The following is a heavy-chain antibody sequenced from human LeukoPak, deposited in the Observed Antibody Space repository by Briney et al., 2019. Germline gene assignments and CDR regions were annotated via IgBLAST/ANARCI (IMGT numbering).Heavy chain of an antibody. D-gene: IGHD3-3*01. CDR1: GFTFSSYS. Sequence: GGSLRLSCAASGFTFSSYSMNWVRQAPGKGLEWVSSISSSSYIYYADSVEGRFTISRDNAKNSLYLQMNSLRAEDTAVYYCARVERNYDFWSGVLGYMDVWGKGTTVTVSS. CDR3: ARVERNYDFWSGVLGYMDV. J-gene: IGHJ6*03. CDR2: ISSSSYI. V-gene: IGHV3-21*01.